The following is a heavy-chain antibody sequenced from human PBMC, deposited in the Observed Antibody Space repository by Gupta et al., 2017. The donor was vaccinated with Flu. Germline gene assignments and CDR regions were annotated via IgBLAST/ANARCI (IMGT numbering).Heavy chain of an antibody. CDR3: ARLMAATGIDAFDI. J-gene: IGHJ3*02. CDR1: EYSFTTYW. CDR2: IYPGDSDT. Sequence: VQLVQSGAEVKKPGESLKISCKASEYSFTTYWIGWVRQMPGKGLEWMGIIYPGDSDTRYSPSFQGQVTISADKSISTAYLQWRSLKSSDTAMYYCARLMAATGIDAFDIWGQGTMVTVSS. D-gene: IGHD2-15*01. V-gene: IGHV5-51*01.